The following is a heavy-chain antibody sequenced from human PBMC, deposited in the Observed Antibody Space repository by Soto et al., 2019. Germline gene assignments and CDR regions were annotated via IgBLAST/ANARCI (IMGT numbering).Heavy chain of an antibody. CDR2: IWYDGSNK. CDR3: ARDSHRYSGYDQIPNWFDP. V-gene: IGHV3-33*01. Sequence: GGSLRLSCAASGFTFSSYGMHWVRQAPGKGLEWVAVIWYDGSNKYYADSVKGRFTISRDNSKNTLYLQMSSLRAEDTAVYYCARDSHRYSGYDQIPNWFDPWGQGTLVTVSS. J-gene: IGHJ5*02. D-gene: IGHD5-12*01. CDR1: GFTFSSYG.